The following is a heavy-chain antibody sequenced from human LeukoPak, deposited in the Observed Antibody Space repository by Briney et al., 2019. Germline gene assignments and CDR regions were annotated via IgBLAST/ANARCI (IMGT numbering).Heavy chain of an antibody. CDR2: IYHSGST. V-gene: IGHV4-4*02. D-gene: IGHD3-10*01. J-gene: IGHJ6*02. Sequence: PSETLSLTCAVSGGSISSSNWWSWVRQPPGKGLEWIGEIYHSGSTNYNPSLKSRVTISVDKSKNQFSLKLSSVTAADTAVYYCARTMVRGVPYYYYGMDVWGQGTTVTVSS. CDR1: GGSISSSNW. CDR3: ARTMVRGVPYYYYGMDV.